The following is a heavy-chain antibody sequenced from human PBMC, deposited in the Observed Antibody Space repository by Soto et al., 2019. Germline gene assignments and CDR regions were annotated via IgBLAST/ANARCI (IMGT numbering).Heavy chain of an antibody. CDR3: ARDGLRLLEWARAWFDP. D-gene: IGHD3-3*01. CDR2: ISAYNGNT. V-gene: IGHV1-18*04. J-gene: IGHJ5*02. Sequence: ASVKVSCKASGYTFTSYGISWVRQAPGQGLEWMGWISAYNGNTNYAQKLQGRVTMTTDTSTSTAYMELRSLRSDDTAVYYCARDGLRLLEWARAWFDPWGQGNLVTVSS. CDR1: GYTFTSYG.